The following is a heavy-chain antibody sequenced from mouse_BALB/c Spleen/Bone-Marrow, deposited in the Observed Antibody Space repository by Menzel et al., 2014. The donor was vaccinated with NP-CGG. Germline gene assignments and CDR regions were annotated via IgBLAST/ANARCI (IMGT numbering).Heavy chain of an antibody. J-gene: IGHJ1*01. CDR3: ANYNGFCYFDV. CDR2: IDPSNNET. Sequence: QVQLQQSGPELVRPGASVKMSRTASGYTFXGYWMHWVKQRPGQGLAWIGMIDPSNNETRLNQKFKDKATLNVDKSSNTAYMQLSSLTSEDSAVYCGANYNGFCYFDVWGAGTTVTVSS. V-gene: IGHV1-74*01. D-gene: IGHD1-2*01. CDR1: GYTFXGYW.